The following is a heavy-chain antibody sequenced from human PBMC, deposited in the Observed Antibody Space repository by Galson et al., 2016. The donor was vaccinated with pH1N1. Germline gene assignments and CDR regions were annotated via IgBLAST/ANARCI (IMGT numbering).Heavy chain of an antibody. CDR2: IYWEDEK. V-gene: IGHV2-5*02. Sequence: PALVKPTQTLTLTCTFSGFSISSSGMGVGWIRQPPGKALEWLPLIYWEDEKRYIQSLKSRLTITKDTSKNQVVLTMTNMDPVDTATYYCAHREVMITNAFDIWGQGTMVTVSS. CDR1: GFSISSSGMG. D-gene: IGHD3-16*01. J-gene: IGHJ3*02. CDR3: AHREVMITNAFDI.